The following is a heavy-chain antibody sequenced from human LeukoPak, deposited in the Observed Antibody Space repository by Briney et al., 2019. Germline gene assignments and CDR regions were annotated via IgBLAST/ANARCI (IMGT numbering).Heavy chain of an antibody. CDR3: AKDQWQAGGFDY. D-gene: IGHD6-19*01. J-gene: IGHJ4*02. Sequence: GGSLRLSCAASGFTFDEYGMHWVRQAPGGGLEWVSLISGDGGSTFYADSLKGRFTISRDNSKTSLYLQMNRLRTADTALYYCAKDQWQAGGFDYWGQGTLVTVSS. CDR1: GFTFDEYG. V-gene: IGHV3-43*02. CDR2: ISGDGGST.